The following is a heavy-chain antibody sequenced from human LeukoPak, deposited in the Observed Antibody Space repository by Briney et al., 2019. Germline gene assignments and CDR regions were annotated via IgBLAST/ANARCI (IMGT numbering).Heavy chain of an antibody. CDR3: AMGYSYGYFDI. CDR2: IYYSGST. D-gene: IGHD5-18*01. CDR1: GGSISSYY. Sequence: SETLSLTCTVSGGSISSYYWSWIRQPPGKGLEWIGCIYYSGSTNYNPSLKSRVTISVDTSKNQFSLNLSSVTAADTAVYYCAMGYSYGYFDIWGQGTMVTVSS. V-gene: IGHV4-59*01. J-gene: IGHJ3*02.